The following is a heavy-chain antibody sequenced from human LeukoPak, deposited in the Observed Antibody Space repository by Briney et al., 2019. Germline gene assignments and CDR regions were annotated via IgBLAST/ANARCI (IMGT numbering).Heavy chain of an antibody. Sequence: GGSLRLSCAASGFTFSSYGMHWVRQAPGKGLEWVAVISYDGSNKYYADSVKGRFTISRDNSKNTLYLQMNSLRAEDTAVYYCAKGSGSYYRGRGMDVWGQGTTVTVSS. D-gene: IGHD1-26*01. CDR1: GFTFSSYG. CDR2: ISYDGSNK. J-gene: IGHJ6*02. CDR3: AKGSGSYYRGRGMDV. V-gene: IGHV3-30*18.